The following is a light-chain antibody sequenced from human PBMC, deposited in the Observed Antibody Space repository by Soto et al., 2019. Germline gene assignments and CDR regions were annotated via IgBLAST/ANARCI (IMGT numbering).Light chain of an antibody. CDR1: SSDVGVYNY. Sequence: QSALTQPASVSGSPGQSITISCTGTSSDVGVYNYVSWYQQHPGKAPKLMIYDVSNRPSGVSNRFSGSKSGNTASLTISGLQAEDEADYYCSSYTSSSTLHVFGTGTKLTVL. J-gene: IGLJ1*01. V-gene: IGLV2-14*01. CDR2: DVS. CDR3: SSYTSSSTLHV.